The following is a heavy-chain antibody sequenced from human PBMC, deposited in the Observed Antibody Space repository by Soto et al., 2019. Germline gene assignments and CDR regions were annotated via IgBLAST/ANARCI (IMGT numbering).Heavy chain of an antibody. CDR3: ARDGRRVSSTPSNWFDP. V-gene: IGHV1-18*01. CDR1: GYTFTSYG. J-gene: IGHJ5*02. D-gene: IGHD2-2*01. CDR2: ISAYNGNT. Sequence: ASVKVSCKASGYTFTSYGISWVRQAPGQGLEWMGWISAYNGNTNYAQKLQGRVTMTTDTSTSTAYMELRSLRSDDTAVYYCARDGRRVSSTPSNWFDPWGQGTLVTVSS.